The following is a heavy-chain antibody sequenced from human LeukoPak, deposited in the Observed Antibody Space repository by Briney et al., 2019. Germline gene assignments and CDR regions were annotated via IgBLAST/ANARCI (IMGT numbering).Heavy chain of an antibody. CDR3: AGVRGYSQGYYAASFDY. J-gene: IGHJ4*02. D-gene: IGHD5-18*01. V-gene: IGHV4-59*01. CDR1: GGSISSYY. Sequence: SETLSLTCTVSGGSISSYYWSWIRQPPGMGLEWIGYIYYSGSTNYNPSLKSRVTMSVDTSKNQFSLKVSSVTAADTAMYYCAGVRGYSQGYYAASFDYWGQGTLVTVSS. CDR2: IYYSGST.